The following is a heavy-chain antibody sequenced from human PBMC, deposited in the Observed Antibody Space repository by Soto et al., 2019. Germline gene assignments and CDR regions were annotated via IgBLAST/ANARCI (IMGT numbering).Heavy chain of an antibody. V-gene: IGHV1-2*02. CDR1: GYTFTGYY. CDR3: ARGLLLRGELDGYNCDY. J-gene: IGHJ4*02. CDR2: INPNSGGT. Sequence: GASVKVSCKASGYTFTGYYMHWVREAPRQGLEWMGWINPNSGGTNYAQKFQGRVTMTRDTSISTAYMELSRLRSDDTAVYYCARGLLLRGELDGYNCDYWGQGTLVTVSS. D-gene: IGHD5-12*01.